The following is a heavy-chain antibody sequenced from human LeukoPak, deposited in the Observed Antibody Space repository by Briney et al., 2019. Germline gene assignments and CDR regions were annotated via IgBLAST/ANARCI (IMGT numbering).Heavy chain of an antibody. Sequence: PSETLSLTCTLSGGSISSSGYYWGWIRQPPGKGLELIGSVYYSGTTYYNPSLKSRVTISVDTSKSQFSLKLSSATAADTAVYYCARHLRGFATFYFDYWGQGSLVTVSS. D-gene: IGHD5-12*01. J-gene: IGHJ4*02. V-gene: IGHV4-39*01. CDR1: GGSISSSGYY. CDR3: ARHLRGFATFYFDY. CDR2: VYYSGTT.